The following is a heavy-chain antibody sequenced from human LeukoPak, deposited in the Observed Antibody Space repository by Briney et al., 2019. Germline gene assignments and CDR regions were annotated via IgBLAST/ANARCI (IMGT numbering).Heavy chain of an antibody. CDR1: GDSISSHF. CDR2: IYYSGST. J-gene: IGHJ4*02. V-gene: IGHV4-59*11. D-gene: IGHD3-10*01. CDR3: ARGGVAAKYYFDF. Sequence: SETLSLTCSVSGDSISSHFWSWIRQPPGKGLEFIGYIYYSGSTNFNPSLKSRVTLSVDTSKSQISLKLTSVTAADTAVYYCARGGVAAKYYFDFWGQGTLVTVSS.